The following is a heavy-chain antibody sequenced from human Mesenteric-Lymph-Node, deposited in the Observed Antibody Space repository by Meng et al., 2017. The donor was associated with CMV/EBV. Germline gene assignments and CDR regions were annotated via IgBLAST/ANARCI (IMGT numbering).Heavy chain of an antibody. D-gene: IGHD5-12*01. CDR1: GYTFTSYG. CDR2: ISAYNGNT. V-gene: IGHV1-18*01. Sequence: ASVKVSCKASGYTFTSYGISWVRQAPGQGLEWMGWISAYNGNTNYAQKLQGRVTMTTDTSTSTAYMELRSLRSDDTAMYYCASKVMDSSYAFPPSHWGQGTLVTVSS. J-gene: IGHJ4*02. CDR3: ASKVMDSSYAFPPSH.